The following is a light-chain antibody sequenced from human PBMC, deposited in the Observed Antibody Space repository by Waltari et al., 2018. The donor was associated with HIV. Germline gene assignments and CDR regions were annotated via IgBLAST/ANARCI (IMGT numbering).Light chain of an antibody. J-gene: IGKJ1*01. CDR3: QQCYSTPHT. Sequence: DIQVTQSPASLSASVGDRVTITCHTSQNINRYLNWYQHKPEKAPKLIMYAASTLQDGVPAMFSGGGSGSELNLTISDLQPKDFAAYYCQQCYSTPHTFGQGTKVEV. V-gene: IGKV1-39*01. CDR2: AAS. CDR1: QNINRY.